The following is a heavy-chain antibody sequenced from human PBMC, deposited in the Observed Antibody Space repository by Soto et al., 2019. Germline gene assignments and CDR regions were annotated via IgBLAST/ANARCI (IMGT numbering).Heavy chain of an antibody. J-gene: IGHJ4*02. CDR3: ARESGSYHFDY. CDR2: ISSSSSYT. Sequence: GGSLRLSCAASGFTFSDYYMSWIRQAPGKGLEWVSYISSSSSYTNYADSVKGRFTISRDNAKNSLYLQMNSLTVEDTAVYYCARESGSYHFDYWGQGTPVTVSS. D-gene: IGHD1-26*01. V-gene: IGHV3-11*06. CDR1: GFTFSDYY.